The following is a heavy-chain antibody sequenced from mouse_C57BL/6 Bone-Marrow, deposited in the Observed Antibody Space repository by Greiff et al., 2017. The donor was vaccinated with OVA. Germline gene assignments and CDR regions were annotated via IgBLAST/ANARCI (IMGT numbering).Heavy chain of an antibody. CDR1: GFSLTSYG. D-gene: IGHD1-1*01. V-gene: IGHV2-2*01. Sequence: VKLVESGPGLVQPSQSLSITCTVSGFSLTSYGVHWVRQSPGKGLEWLGVIWSGGSTDYNAAFISRLSISKDNSKSQVFFKMNSLQADDTAIYYCARNSLIYYYGSYYAMDYWGKGTSVTVSS. CDR2: IWSGGST. CDR3: ARNSLIYYYGSYYAMDY. J-gene: IGHJ4*01.